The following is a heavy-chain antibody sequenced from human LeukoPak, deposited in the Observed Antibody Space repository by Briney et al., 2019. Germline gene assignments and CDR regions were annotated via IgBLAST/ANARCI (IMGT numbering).Heavy chain of an antibody. V-gene: IGHV4-39*01. CDR3: ARLIPLDCSGGSCLPRAPPAPNWFDP. Sequence: PSETLSLTCSVSGGSISTNNYYWGWIRQPPGKGLEWIGSIYYTGPTYYNPSLKSRLTISVDTSKNQFSLKLSSVTAADTAVYYCARLIPLDCSGGSCLPRAPPAPNWFDPWGQGTLVTVSS. D-gene: IGHD2-15*01. J-gene: IGHJ5*02. CDR1: GGSISTNNYY. CDR2: IYYTGPT.